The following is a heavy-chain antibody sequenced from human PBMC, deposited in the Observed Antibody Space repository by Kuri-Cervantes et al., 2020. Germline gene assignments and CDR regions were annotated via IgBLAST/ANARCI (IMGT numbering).Heavy chain of an antibody. CDR1: GYTFTSYY. J-gene: IGHJ6*03. CDR3: ARTKTYYYGSGSYSPSHYYYYMDV. CDR2: INPSGGST. D-gene: IGHD3-10*01. V-gene: IGHV1-46*01. Sequence: ASVKVSCKASGYTFTSYYMHWVRQAPGQGLEWMGIINPSGGSTSYAQKFQGRVTITADKSTSTAYMELSSLRSEDTAVYYCARTKTYYYGSGSYSPSHYYYYMDVWGKGTTVTVSS.